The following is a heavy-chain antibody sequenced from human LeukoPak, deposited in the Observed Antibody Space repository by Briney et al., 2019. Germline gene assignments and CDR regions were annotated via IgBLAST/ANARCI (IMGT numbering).Heavy chain of an antibody. CDR3: ASRTYYYGSGSHY. V-gene: IGHV4-34*01. D-gene: IGHD3-10*01. Sequence: PSETLSLTCAVYGGSLSGYYWSWIRQPPGKGLEWIGEINHSGSTYYNPSLKSRVTISVDTSKNQFSLKLSSVTAADTAVYYCASRTYYYGSGSHYWGQGTLVTVSS. CDR1: GGSLSGYY. J-gene: IGHJ4*02. CDR2: INHSGST.